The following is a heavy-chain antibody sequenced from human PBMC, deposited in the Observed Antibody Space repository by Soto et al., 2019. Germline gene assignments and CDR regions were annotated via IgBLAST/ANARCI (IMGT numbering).Heavy chain of an antibody. CDR1: GFTFSNYY. CDR2: ISSTGRTI. Sequence: GGSLRLSCGASGFTFSNYYMSWIRQAPGKGLEWVSYISSTGRTIYYADSVKGRSTVSRDNAQNSLSLKLNSLRVEDTAVYYCARSYSSGWEFDYWGQGTQVTVSS. D-gene: IGHD6-19*01. J-gene: IGHJ4*02. V-gene: IGHV3-11*01. CDR3: ARSYSSGWEFDY.